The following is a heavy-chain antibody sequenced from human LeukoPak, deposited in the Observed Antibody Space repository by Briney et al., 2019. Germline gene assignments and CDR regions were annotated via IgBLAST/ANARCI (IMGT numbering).Heavy chain of an antibody. CDR3: AKMRTNWNRYFDS. CDR2: ISGSGGST. Sequence: GGALRLSCAASGFTFTNYAMSWVRQAPGKGLNGVSVISGSGGSTLFADSVKGRFTISRDNSKDTLYLQMNSLRAEDTAVFYCAKMRTNWNRYFDSWGQGTLVTVSS. CDR1: GFTFTNYA. J-gene: IGHJ4*02. V-gene: IGHV3-23*01. D-gene: IGHD1-1*01.